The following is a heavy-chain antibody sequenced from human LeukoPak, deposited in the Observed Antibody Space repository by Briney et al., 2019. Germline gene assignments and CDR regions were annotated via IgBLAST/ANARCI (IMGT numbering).Heavy chain of an antibody. CDR2: SIPIFGTA. Sequence: GASVKVSCKASGYTFTGYYMHWVRQAPGQGLEWMGGSIPIFGTANYAQKFQGRVTITADKSTSTAYMELSSLRSEDTAVYYCARATYYDFWSGYYPYYYYYYMDVWGKGTTVTVSS. J-gene: IGHJ6*03. CDR1: GYTFTGYY. V-gene: IGHV1-69*06. CDR3: ARATYYDFWSGYYPYYYYYYMDV. D-gene: IGHD3-3*01.